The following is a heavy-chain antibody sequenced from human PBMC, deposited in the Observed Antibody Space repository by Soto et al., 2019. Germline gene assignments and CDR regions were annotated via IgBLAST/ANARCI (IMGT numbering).Heavy chain of an antibody. CDR2: IYYRGSS. CDR3: ARDRRAYYYDSSCYPSELKMPYYYYGMDV. V-gene: IGHV4-31*03. J-gene: IGHJ6*02. D-gene: IGHD3-22*01. CDR1: GGSISSGGYY. Sequence: SETLSLTSTLSGGSISSGGYYWSWIRQHPGKGLEWIGYIYYRGSSYYNPSLKIRVTISVDTSKNQFSLKLSSVTAADTAVYYCARDRRAYYYDSSCYPSELKMPYYYYGMDVWGQGTTVTVSS.